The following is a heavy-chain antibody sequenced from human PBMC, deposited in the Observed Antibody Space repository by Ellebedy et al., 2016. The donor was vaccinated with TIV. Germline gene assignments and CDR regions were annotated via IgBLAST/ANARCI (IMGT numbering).Heavy chain of an antibody. D-gene: IGHD1-14*01. CDR3: ARDYAGYSGSHQSYFDS. CDR1: GFTLSDHF. Sequence: GGSLRLSCAASGFTLSDHFMDWVRQAPGKGLEWVGRSRNKANSYTTEYAASVKGRFTISRDDSKNTVYLQMNSLETEDTAVYYCARDYAGYSGSHQSYFDSWGQGTLVTVSS. CDR2: SRNKANSYTT. V-gene: IGHV3-72*01. J-gene: IGHJ4*02.